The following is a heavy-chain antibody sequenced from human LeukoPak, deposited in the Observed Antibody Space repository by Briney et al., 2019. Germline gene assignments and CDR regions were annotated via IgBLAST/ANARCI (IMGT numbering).Heavy chain of an antibody. CDR2: IIPILGIA. V-gene: IGHV1-69*04. CDR3: ARGQRYSYGYDY. CDR1: GGTFSSYA. D-gene: IGHD5-18*01. J-gene: IGHJ4*02. Sequence: ASVKVSCKASGGTFSSYAISWVRQAPGQGLEWMGRIIPILGIANYAQKFQGRVTITADKSTSTAYMELSSLRSEDTAVYYCARGQRYSYGYDYWGQGTLVTVSS.